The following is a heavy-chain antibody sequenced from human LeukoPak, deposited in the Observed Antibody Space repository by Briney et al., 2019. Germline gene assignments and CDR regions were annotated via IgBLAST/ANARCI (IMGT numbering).Heavy chain of an antibody. CDR1: GYIFTTYW. CDR2: IDLGDSDT. CDR3: ARRVLSDAFDI. Sequence: GESLNISCKTSGYIFTTYWIGWVRQMPGKGLEWMGIIDLGDSDTRYSPSFQGQVTISADKSISTAYLQWSSLKASDTAMYYCARRVLSDAFDIWGQGTMVTVSS. D-gene: IGHD3-16*01. V-gene: IGHV5-51*01. J-gene: IGHJ3*02.